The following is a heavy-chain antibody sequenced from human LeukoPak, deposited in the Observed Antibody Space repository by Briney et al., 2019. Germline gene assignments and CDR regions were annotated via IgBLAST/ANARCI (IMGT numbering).Heavy chain of an antibody. J-gene: IGHJ3*02. CDR2: ICYSGST. V-gene: IGHV4-31*02. Sequence: PSETLSLTCTVSGASISSGGYYWSWIRQHPGKGLEWIGYICYSGSTYYNPSLKSRVTISVDTSKNQFSLKLSSVTAADTAVYYCARSGYWAAFDIWGQGTMVTVSS. D-gene: IGHD2-15*01. CDR3: ARSGYWAAFDI. CDR1: GASISSGGYY.